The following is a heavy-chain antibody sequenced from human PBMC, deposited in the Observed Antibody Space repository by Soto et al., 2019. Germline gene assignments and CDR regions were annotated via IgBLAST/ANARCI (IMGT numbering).Heavy chain of an antibody. CDR2: IYYSGST. CDR1: GGSISSGGYY. Sequence: PSETLSLTCTVSGGSISSGGYYWSWIRQHPGKGLEWIGYIYYSGSTYYNPSLKSRVTISVDTSKNQFSLKLSSVTAADTAVYYCARVPSSNYYGMEVWGQGTTVTVSS. J-gene: IGHJ6*02. CDR3: ARVPSSNYYGMEV. D-gene: IGHD1-26*01. V-gene: IGHV4-31*03.